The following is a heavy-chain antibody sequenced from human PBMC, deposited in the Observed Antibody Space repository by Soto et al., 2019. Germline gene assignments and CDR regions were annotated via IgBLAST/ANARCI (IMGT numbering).Heavy chain of an antibody. D-gene: IGHD6-19*01. Sequence: PSETLSLTCAVSGGSIISSTYYWGWIRQPPGKGLEWIGYIYYSGSTNYNPSLKSRVTISLDTSKNQFSLRLSSVTAADTAVYYCARETYSSGWYYWFDPWGQGTLVTVSS. CDR3: ARETYSSGWYYWFDP. J-gene: IGHJ5*02. CDR1: GGSIISSTYY. CDR2: IYYSGST. V-gene: IGHV4-61*01.